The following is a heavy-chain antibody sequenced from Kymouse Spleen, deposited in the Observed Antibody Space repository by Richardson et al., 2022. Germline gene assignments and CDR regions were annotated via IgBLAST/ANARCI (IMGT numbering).Heavy chain of an antibody. CDR3: ARGSDILTGYRFDY. Sequence: QVQLQQWGAGLLKPSETLSLTCAVYGGSFSGYYWSWIRQPPGKGLEWIGEINHSGSTNYNPSLKSRVTISVDTSKNQFSLKLSSVTAADTAVYYCARGSDILTGYRFDYWGQGTLVTVSS. V-gene: IGHV4-34*01. D-gene: IGHD3-9*01. CDR1: GGSFSGYY. CDR2: INHSGST. J-gene: IGHJ4*02.